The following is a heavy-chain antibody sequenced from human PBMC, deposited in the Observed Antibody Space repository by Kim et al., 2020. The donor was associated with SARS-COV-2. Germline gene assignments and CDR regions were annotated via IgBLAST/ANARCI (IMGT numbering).Heavy chain of an antibody. D-gene: IGHD3-10*01. J-gene: IGHJ6*02. CDR3: ARDVSVRADYHYGMDV. V-gene: IGHV3-30*04. CDR2: IAKDGRNK. CDR1: GFTFNNNP. Sequence: GGSLRLSCAASGFTFNNNPMHWVRQAPGKGLEWVAVIAKDGRNKHYADSVKGRFTISRDNSRNTLCLQMNSLRAEDTAVYYCARDVSVRADYHYGMDVWGQGTTVTVSS.